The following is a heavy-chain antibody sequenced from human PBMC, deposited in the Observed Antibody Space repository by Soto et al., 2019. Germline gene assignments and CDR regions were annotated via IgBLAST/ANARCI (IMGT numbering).Heavy chain of an antibody. J-gene: IGHJ6*02. CDR1: VFTFSSYA. CDR3: ARTLPGDDYYYYYGMDV. D-gene: IGHD3-10*01. CDR2: ISYDGSNK. V-gene: IGHV3-30-3*01. Sequence: GALRLSGAASVFTFSSYAMHWVRQAPGKGLEWVAVISYDGSNKYYADSVKGRFTISRDNSKSTLYLQMNSLRAEDTAVYYCARTLPGDDYYYYYGMDVWGQGTTVTVSS.